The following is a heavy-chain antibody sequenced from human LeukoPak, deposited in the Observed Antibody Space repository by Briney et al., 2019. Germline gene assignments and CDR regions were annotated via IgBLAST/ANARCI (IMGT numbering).Heavy chain of an antibody. V-gene: IGHV5-51*01. D-gene: IGHD3-10*01. Sequence: GESLKISCKGSGYSFSNSWIAWVRQMPGKGLEWMGIIYPGDSDTRYSPSFQGQVTISADKSISTAYLQWSSLKASDTAMYYCARRYYGSGSYYNWFDPWGQGTLVTVSS. CDR3: ARRYYGSGSYYNWFDP. CDR1: GYSFSNSW. CDR2: IYPGDSDT. J-gene: IGHJ5*02.